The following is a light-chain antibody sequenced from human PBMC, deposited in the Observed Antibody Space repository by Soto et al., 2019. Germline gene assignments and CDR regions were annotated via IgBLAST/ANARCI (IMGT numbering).Light chain of an antibody. CDR3: QKRGNWPQ. CDR2: DTS. Sequence: EFVLTQSPGTLSLSPGERATLSCRASQSLTNSFIAWYQQRPGQAPRLLIYDTSSRASGIPDRFSGSGSGTDFTLTISGLEPEDFAIYYCQKRGNWPQFGQGTRLEIK. V-gene: IGKV3D-20*02. CDR1: QSLTNSF. J-gene: IGKJ5*01.